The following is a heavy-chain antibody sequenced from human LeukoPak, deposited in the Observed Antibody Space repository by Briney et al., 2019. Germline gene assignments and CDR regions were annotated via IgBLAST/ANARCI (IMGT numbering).Heavy chain of an antibody. V-gene: IGHV3-74*01. CDR3: TMDTFGPRDH. CDR1: GCTVNADW. D-gene: IGHD5-18*01. CDR2: IAADGSRT. J-gene: IGHJ4*02. Sequence: GESLRLSCVVSGCTVNADWMHWGRQAPGGGRVGVSRIAADGSRTDYTESVKGRFNISSDYAKNKVYLQLNSLRPEDTALYHCTMDTFGPRDHWGQGALVTVSS.